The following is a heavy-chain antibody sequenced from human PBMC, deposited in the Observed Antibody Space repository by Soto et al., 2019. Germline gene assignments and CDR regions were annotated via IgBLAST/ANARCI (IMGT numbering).Heavy chain of an antibody. Sequence: ASVKVSCKVSGYTLTELSMHWVRQAPGKGLEWMGGFDPEGGEAIYAQKFQGRVTMTEDTSTDTAYMELSSLRSEDTAVYYCATFYSGSYYSDAFDIWGQGTMVTVSS. D-gene: IGHD1-26*01. V-gene: IGHV1-24*01. CDR2: FDPEGGEA. J-gene: IGHJ3*02. CDR3: ATFYSGSYYSDAFDI. CDR1: GYTLTELS.